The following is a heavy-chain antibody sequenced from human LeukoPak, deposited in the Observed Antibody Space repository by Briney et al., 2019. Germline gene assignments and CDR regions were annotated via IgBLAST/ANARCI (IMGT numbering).Heavy chain of an antibody. V-gene: IGHV3-33*01. D-gene: IGHD2-2*01. CDR2: IWYDGSNK. CDR1: GFTFSSYG. Sequence: PGRSLRLSCVASGFTFSSYGMHWVRQAPGKGLEWVAVIWYDGSNKYYADSVKGRFTISRDNSKNTLYLQMNSLRAEDTAVYYCARSKGLGYCSSTSCHYYYYYGMDVWGKGTTVTVSS. J-gene: IGHJ6*04. CDR3: ARSKGLGYCSSTSCHYYYYYGMDV.